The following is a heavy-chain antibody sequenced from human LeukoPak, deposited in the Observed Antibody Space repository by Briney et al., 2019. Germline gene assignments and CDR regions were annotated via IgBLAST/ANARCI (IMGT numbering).Heavy chain of an antibody. CDR3: AKDRDYYDSSGYYLY. Sequence: GGSLRLSCLTSGFTFSTNAMSWVRQAPGKGLEWISGISGSGASTYYADSVTGRFTISRDNSRNTLYLQMNSLRGDDTAVYYCAKDRDYYDSSGYYLYWGQGTLVTVSS. V-gene: IGHV3-23*01. CDR2: ISGSGAST. CDR1: GFTFSTNA. J-gene: IGHJ4*02. D-gene: IGHD3-22*01.